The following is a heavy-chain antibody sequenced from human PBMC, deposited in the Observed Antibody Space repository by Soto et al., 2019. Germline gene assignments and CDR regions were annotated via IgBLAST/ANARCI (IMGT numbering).Heavy chain of an antibody. J-gene: IGHJ4*02. CDR1: GFTFSSYA. D-gene: IGHD3-16*02. Sequence: QVQLVESGGGVVQPGRSLRLSCAASGFTFSSYAMHWVRQAPGKGLEWVAVISYDGSDKYYADSVKGRFTISRDNSKNPLKLPMNSLRGDDPAVYYCAKALGELSPESYDYWGQGTLITVSS. CDR2: ISYDGSDK. CDR3: AKALGELSPESYDY. V-gene: IGHV3-30*18.